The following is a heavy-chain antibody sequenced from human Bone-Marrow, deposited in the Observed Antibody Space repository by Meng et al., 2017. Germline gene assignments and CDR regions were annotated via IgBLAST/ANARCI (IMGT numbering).Heavy chain of an antibody. CDR3: ARRFGVVIISSGAFDI. Sequence: QVQLQGSGRGLVKASGTLSLTCAVSGGSISSSNWWSWVRQPPGKGLEWIGEIYHSGSTNYNPSLKSRVTISVDKSKNQFSLKLSSVTAADTAVYYCARRFGVVIISSGAFDIWGQGTMVTVSS. J-gene: IGHJ3*02. D-gene: IGHD3-3*01. CDR1: GGSISSSNW. V-gene: IGHV4-4*02. CDR2: IYHSGST.